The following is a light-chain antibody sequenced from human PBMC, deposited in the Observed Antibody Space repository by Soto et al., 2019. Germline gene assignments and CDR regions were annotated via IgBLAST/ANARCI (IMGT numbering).Light chain of an antibody. J-gene: IGKJ5*01. CDR2: AVS. CDR1: KGISSW. Sequence: DIQMTQSPSSVSASVGDRVTITCRASKGISSWLAWYQQKPGKAPKLLIYAVSSLHSGVPSRFSGSGSGTDFTLTISSLQPEDFATYYCQQANSFPITFGQGTRLEIK. V-gene: IGKV1D-12*01. CDR3: QQANSFPIT.